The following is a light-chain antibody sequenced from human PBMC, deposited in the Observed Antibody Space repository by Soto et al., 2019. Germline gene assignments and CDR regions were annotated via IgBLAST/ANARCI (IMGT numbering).Light chain of an antibody. Sequence: DIQMTQSPSSVSASVGDRVTITCRASQGISSRLAWYQQKPGNAPHLLIYAASNLQSGVPSRFSGSGSETDFTLTIGSLQPEDFATYYCQQANSFPLTFGGGTKVEIK. CDR2: AAS. J-gene: IGKJ4*01. CDR1: QGISSR. V-gene: IGKV1-12*01. CDR3: QQANSFPLT.